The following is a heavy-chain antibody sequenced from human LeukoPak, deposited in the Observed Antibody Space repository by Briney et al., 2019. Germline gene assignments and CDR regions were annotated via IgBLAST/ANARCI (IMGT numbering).Heavy chain of an antibody. J-gene: IGHJ6*03. V-gene: IGHV3-30*02. CDR2: IRYDGSNK. CDR1: GFTFSSYA. D-gene: IGHD5-12*01. Sequence: PGGSLRLSCAASGFTFSSYAMSWVRQAPGKGLEWVAFIRYDGSNKYYADSVKGRFTISRDNSKNTLYLQMNSLRAEDTAVYYCAKWARIVATIKALENYYYYYMDVWGKGTTVTVSS. CDR3: AKWARIVATIKALENYYYYYMDV.